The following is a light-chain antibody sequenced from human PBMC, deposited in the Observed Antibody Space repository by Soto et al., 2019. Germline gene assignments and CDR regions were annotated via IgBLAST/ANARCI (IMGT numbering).Light chain of an antibody. CDR1: QSVSSSD. V-gene: IGKV3-20*01. J-gene: IGKJ2*01. CDR2: GAS. Sequence: EIVLAQSPGTLSLSPGEGATLSCRASQSVSSSDLAWFQHKPGQAPRLLIYGASRRATGIPDRFSGSGSGTDFTLTISRLEPEDFAVYYCQQYGSSPVTFCQGTKLEIK. CDR3: QQYGSSPVT.